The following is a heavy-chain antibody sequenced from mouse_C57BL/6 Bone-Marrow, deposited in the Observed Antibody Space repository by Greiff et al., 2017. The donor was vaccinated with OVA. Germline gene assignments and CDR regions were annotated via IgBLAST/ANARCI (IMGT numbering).Heavy chain of an antibody. V-gene: IGHV1-81*01. Sequence: QVQLQQSGAELARPGASVKLSCKASGYTFTSYGISWVKQRTGQGLEWIGEIYPRSGNTYYNEKFKGKATLTADKSSSTAYMELRSLTSEDSAVYFCAWGHYYGSSYNDWGQGTTLTVSS. D-gene: IGHD1-1*01. CDR1: GYTFTSYG. J-gene: IGHJ2*01. CDR2: IYPRSGNT. CDR3: AWGHYYGSSYND.